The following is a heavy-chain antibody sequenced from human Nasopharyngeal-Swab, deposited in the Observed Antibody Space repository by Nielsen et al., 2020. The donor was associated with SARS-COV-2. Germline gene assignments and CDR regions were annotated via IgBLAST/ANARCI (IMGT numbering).Heavy chain of an antibody. CDR1: EFTFSSYS. J-gene: IGHJ4*02. CDR3: ATLGRYGYGRALDY. Sequence: GESLKTSCAAFEFTFSSYSMHWVRQAPGQGLEWISYISTTGFTTFYADSVTGRFTISRDAAKNSVYLQMNSLRADDTAVYYCATLGRYGYGRALDYWGQGTLVTVSS. V-gene: IGHV3-48*04. D-gene: IGHD5-18*01. CDR2: ISTTGFTT.